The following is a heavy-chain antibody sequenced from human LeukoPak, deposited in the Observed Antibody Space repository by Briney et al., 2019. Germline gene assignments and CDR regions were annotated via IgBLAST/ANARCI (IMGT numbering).Heavy chain of an antibody. CDR1: VFVFSNYS. V-gene: IGHV3-23*01. Sequence: GLSARLSCASSVFVFSNYSINWVRQPPAKALEGVAAISYSWYNTYYADSVKGRLTISRENSKNTLYLTMNSLRAEDMAVYYCAKKGGYCSGGTCYGSIDFWGQGRLVTV. CDR3: AKKGGYCSGGTCYGSIDF. CDR2: ISYSWYNT. D-gene: IGHD2-15*01. J-gene: IGHJ4*02.